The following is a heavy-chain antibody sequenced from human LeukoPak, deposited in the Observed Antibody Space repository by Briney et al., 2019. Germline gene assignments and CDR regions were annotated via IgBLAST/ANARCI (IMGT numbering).Heavy chain of an antibody. D-gene: IGHD6-13*01. Sequence: GRSLRLSCAASGFTFSSYGMHWVRQAPGKGLEWVAVISYDGSNKYYADSVKGRFTISRDNSKNTLYLQMNSLRAEDTAVYYCAKAGGHSSSWYFDYWGQGTLVTVSS. V-gene: IGHV3-30*18. J-gene: IGHJ4*02. CDR2: ISYDGSNK. CDR3: AKAGGHSSSWYFDY. CDR1: GFTFSSYG.